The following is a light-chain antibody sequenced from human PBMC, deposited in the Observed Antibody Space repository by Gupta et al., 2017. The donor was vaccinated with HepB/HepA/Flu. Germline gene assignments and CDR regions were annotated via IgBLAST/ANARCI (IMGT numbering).Light chain of an antibody. CDR2: DAS. Sequence: EIVLTQSPATLSLSPGERATLSCGASQSVSSSYLAWYQQKPGQAPRLLIYDASSRATGIPDRFSGSGSGTDFTLTISGLEPEDFAMYYCQQYGSSPRSFGQGTKLEIK. J-gene: IGKJ2*03. V-gene: IGKV3D-20*01. CDR3: QQYGSSPRS. CDR1: QSVSSSY.